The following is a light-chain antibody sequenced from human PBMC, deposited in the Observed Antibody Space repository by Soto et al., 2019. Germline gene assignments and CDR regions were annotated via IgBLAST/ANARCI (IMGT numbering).Light chain of an antibody. Sequence: QSVLTQPASVSGSPGQSITISCTGTSSDVGGYNYVSWYQQHPGKAPKLMIYDVSNRPSGVSNRFSCSKSGNTASLTISGLQAEDEADYYCSAYTRSSTLVFGGGTPLTVL. CDR2: DVS. CDR3: SAYTRSSTLV. J-gene: IGLJ2*01. CDR1: SSDVGGYNY. V-gene: IGLV2-14*01.